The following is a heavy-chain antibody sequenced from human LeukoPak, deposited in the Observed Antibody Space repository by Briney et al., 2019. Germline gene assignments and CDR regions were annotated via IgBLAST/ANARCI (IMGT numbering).Heavy chain of an antibody. CDR2: IYPGDSDT. J-gene: IGHJ4*02. Sequence: GESLKISCRASGYIFTSYWIAWVRQMPGKGLEWMGIIYPGDSDTKYSPSFQGQITISADKSITTAYLQWSSLKASDTAMYYCARLGTPGTTDFDYWGQGTLATVSS. V-gene: IGHV5-51*01. CDR1: GYIFTSYW. CDR3: ARLGTPGTTDFDY. D-gene: IGHD1-1*01.